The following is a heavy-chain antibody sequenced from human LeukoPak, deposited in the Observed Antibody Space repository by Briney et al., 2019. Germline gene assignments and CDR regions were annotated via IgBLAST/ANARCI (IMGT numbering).Heavy chain of an antibody. CDR2: IIPILSIT. CDR1: GDTFI. J-gene: IGHJ5*02. D-gene: IGHD2-2*02. Sequence: SVKVSCKASGDTFIITCVRQAPAQVLEWMGRIIPILSITNYAHNFQGIFTITADKSTSTAYMELSSVRAEDTAVYFCAITIGIPAAIVTPSWFDPWGQGTMVTVSS. CDR3: AITIGIPAAIVTPSWFDP. V-gene: IGHV1-69*02.